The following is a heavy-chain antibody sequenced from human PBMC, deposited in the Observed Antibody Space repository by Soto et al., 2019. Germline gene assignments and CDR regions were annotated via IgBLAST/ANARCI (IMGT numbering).Heavy chain of an antibody. V-gene: IGHV3-23*01. CDR2: ISGSGGST. D-gene: IGHD3-10*01. J-gene: IGHJ4*02. CDR3: AKRGSHYYGSGSYYFDY. CDR1: GFTFSSYA. Sequence: ESGGGLVQPGGSLRLSCAASGFTFSSYAMSWVRQAPGKGLEWVSAISGSGGSTYYADSVKGRFTISRDNSKNTLYLQMNSLRAEDTAVYYCAKRGSHYYGSGSYYFDYWGQGTLVTVSS.